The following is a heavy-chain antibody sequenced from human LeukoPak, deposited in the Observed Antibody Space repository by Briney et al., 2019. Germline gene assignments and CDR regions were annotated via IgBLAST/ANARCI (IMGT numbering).Heavy chain of an antibody. CDR2: IYDSGIT. J-gene: IGHJ4*02. V-gene: IGHV4-61*01. CDR3: ARVRREEVQLWDPYYFDY. CDR1: GGSISSGPYY. Sequence: SESLSLTCTVSGGSISSGPYYWSWIRQPPGKGLEWIGYIYDSGITSYTPSLKSRVTISVDTSKNQFSLKLSSVTAADTAVYYCARVRREEVQLWDPYYFDYWGQGTLVTVSS. D-gene: IGHD5-18*01.